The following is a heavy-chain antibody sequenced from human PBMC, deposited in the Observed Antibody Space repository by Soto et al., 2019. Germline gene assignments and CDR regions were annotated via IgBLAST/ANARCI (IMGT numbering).Heavy chain of an antibody. J-gene: IGHJ3*02. Sequence: VGSLRLSCAASGFTFSSYAMSWVRQAPGKGLEWVSAISGSGGSTYYADSVKGRFTISRDNSKNTLYLQMNSLRAEDTAVYYCARYCSSTSCPGTDAFDIWGQGTMVTVSS. CDR2: ISGSGGST. CDR3: ARYCSSTSCPGTDAFDI. D-gene: IGHD2-2*01. CDR1: GFTFSSYA. V-gene: IGHV3-23*01.